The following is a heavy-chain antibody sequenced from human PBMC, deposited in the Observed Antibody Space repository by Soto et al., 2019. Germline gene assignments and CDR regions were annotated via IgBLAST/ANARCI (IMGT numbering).Heavy chain of an antibody. Sequence: QLQLQESGPGLVKPSETLSLTCTVSGGSISSSSYYWGWIRQPPGKGLEWIGSIYYSGSTYYNPSLKIRVTISVYTSKNQFSLKLSSVTAADTAVYYCASGYYYDSSGFVPWGQGTLVTVSS. D-gene: IGHD3-22*01. J-gene: IGHJ5*02. V-gene: IGHV4-39*01. CDR2: IYYSGST. CDR1: GGSISSSSYY. CDR3: ASGYYYDSSGFVP.